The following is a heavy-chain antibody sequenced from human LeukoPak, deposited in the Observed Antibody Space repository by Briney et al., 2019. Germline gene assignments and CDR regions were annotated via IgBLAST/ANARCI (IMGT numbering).Heavy chain of an antibody. CDR1: GGSFSTYY. Sequence: PSETLSLTCTVSGGSFSTYYWSWIRQPPGKGLEWIGYIYYSGSTNYNPSLKSRVTISVDTSKNQFSLKLSSVTAADTAVYYCARDRCSGGSCYLDYWGQGTLVTVSS. D-gene: IGHD2-15*01. CDR3: ARDRCSGGSCYLDY. CDR2: IYYSGST. J-gene: IGHJ4*02. V-gene: IGHV4-59*01.